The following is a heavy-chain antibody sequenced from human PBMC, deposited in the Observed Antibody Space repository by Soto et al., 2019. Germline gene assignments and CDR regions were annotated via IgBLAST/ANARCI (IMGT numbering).Heavy chain of an antibody. J-gene: IGHJ4*02. CDR1: GFTFSSYS. CDR3: ARDLSVRGFYGDFDY. CDR2: ISSSSSYI. V-gene: IGHV3-21*01. Sequence: PGGSLRLSCAASGFTFSSYSMNWVRQAPGKGLEWVSSISSSSSYIYYADSVKGRFTISRDNAKNSLYLQMNSLRAEDTAVYYCARDLSVRGFYGDFDYWGQGTLVTVSS. D-gene: IGHD4-17*01.